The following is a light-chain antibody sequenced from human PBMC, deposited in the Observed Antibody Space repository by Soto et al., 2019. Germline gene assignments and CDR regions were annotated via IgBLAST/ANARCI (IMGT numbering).Light chain of an antibody. CDR1: NNDVGAYPY. CDR2: EVT. V-gene: IGLV2-14*01. CDR3: SSFATSGTTVI. J-gene: IGLJ2*01. Sequence: QSALTQPASVSGSPGQSITISCTGTNNDVGAYPYVSWYQQHPGTAPKLIIYEVTNRPSGSSDRFSGSKSGNTASLTISGLQAEDESDYYCSSFATSGTTVIFGGGTKVTVL.